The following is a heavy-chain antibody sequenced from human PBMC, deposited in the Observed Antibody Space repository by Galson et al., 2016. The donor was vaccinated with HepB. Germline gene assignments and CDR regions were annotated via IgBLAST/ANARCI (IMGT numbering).Heavy chain of an antibody. CDR3: AKDRLGIGGVSDY. CDR1: GFSFSDSA. Sequence: SLRLSCAASGFSFSDSAMHWVRQAPGKGLEWASEISASGVSTYYADSVKGRFTISRDNSKNTLYVQMDSLRAEDTAVYYCAKDRLGIGGVSDYWGQGTLVTVSS. V-gene: IGHV3-23*01. CDR2: ISASGVST. J-gene: IGHJ4*02. D-gene: IGHD3-16*01.